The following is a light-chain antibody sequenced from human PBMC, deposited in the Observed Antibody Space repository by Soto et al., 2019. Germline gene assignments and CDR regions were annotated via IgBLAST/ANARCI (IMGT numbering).Light chain of an antibody. V-gene: IGKV1-12*01. CDR1: QAISTW. CDR2: GAS. CDR3: QQAYSFPIT. Sequence: DIQMTQSPSSVSASVGDRVTITCRASQAISTWLAWYQQKPGKAPKLLISGASSLQSGVPSRFSGSGSGTDFTLTINSLQPDDLATYYCQQAYSFPITFGQGTRLEIK. J-gene: IGKJ5*01.